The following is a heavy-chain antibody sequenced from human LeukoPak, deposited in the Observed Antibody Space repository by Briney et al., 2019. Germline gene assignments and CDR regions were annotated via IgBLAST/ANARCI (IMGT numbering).Heavy chain of an antibody. CDR3: AKSPSGYYYYFDY. V-gene: IGHV3-23*01. CDR2: ISGSGGST. J-gene: IGHJ4*02. D-gene: IGHD3-22*01. Sequence: GGSLRLSCAASGFTFSSYAMSCVRQAPGKGLEWVSAISGSGGSTYYADSVKGRFTVSRDNSKNTLFLHMTSLRAEDTAVYYCAKSPSGYYYYFDYWGQGTLVTVSS. CDR1: GFTFSSYA.